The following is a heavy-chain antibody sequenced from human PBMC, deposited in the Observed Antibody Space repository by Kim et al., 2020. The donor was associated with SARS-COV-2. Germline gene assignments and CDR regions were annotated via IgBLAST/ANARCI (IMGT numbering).Heavy chain of an antibody. V-gene: IGHV3-49*03. J-gene: IGHJ4*01. Sequence: GGSLRLSCTGSGFTFGDYCMGWLRQPPGKGLEWVAFSRSKDYRGTTEYAASVRGRFISSRDDSNPIAHLQMNSLKSEDTATYYCARGQTVAGARYYFD. CDR1: GFTFGDYC. CDR3: ARGQTVAGARYYFD. D-gene: IGHD1-26*01. CDR2: SRSKDYRGTT.